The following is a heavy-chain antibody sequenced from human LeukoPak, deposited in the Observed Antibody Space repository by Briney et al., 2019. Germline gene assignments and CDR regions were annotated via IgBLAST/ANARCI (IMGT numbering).Heavy chain of an antibody. CDR1: GGTFSSYA. D-gene: IGHD3-22*01. V-gene: IGHV1-69*05. J-gene: IGHJ4*02. CDR3: ARTYYYDSSGYYWGTYYFDY. Sequence: SVKVSCKASGGTFSSYAISWVRQAPGQGLEWMGGIIPIFGTANYAQKFQGRVTITTDESTSTAYMELSSLRSEDTAVYYCARTYYYDSSGYYWGTYYFDYWGQGTLVTVSS. CDR2: IIPIFGTA.